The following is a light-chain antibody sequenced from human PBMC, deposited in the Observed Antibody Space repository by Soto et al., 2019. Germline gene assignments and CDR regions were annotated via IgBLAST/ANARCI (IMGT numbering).Light chain of an antibody. CDR3: QQSYSIPYT. Sequence: DIQMTQSASSLSASVGDRVTITCRASQSISSNLNWHQQKPGKATKVLIYAAYSLQSGVPSRFSGSRSGTYFTLTISSLQPEDFATYYCQQSYSIPYTFGQGTK. J-gene: IGKJ2*01. CDR2: AAY. CDR1: QSISSN. V-gene: IGKV1-39*01.